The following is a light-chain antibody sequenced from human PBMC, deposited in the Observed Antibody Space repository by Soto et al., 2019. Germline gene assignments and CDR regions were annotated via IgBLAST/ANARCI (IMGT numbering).Light chain of an antibody. J-gene: IGLJ1*01. CDR3: CSYGGRSTYV. V-gene: IGLV2-23*02. Sequence: QSVLTQPASVSGSPGQSITISCTGTSSVVGSYNLVSWYQQHPGKAPKLMIYEVSKRPSGVSNRFSGSKSANTASLTISGLQADEEADYYCCSYGGRSTYVFGTGTKVTVL. CDR2: EVS. CDR1: SSVVGSYNL.